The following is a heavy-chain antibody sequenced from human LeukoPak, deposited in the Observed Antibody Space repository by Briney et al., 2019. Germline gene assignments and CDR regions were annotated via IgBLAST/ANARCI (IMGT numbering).Heavy chain of an antibody. D-gene: IGHD2-2*01. CDR3: ARVPRGYCSSTSCYGFWFDP. CDR1: GYTFTSYG. Sequence: GASVKVSCKAPGYTFTSYGISWVRQAPGQGLEWMGWINPNSGGTNYAQKFQGRVTMTRDTSISTAYMELSRLRSDDTAVYYCARVPRGYCSSTSCYGFWFDPWGQGTLVTVSS. J-gene: IGHJ5*02. CDR2: INPNSGGT. V-gene: IGHV1-2*02.